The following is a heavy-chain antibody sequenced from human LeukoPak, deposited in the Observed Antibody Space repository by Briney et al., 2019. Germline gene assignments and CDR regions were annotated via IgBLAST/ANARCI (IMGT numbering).Heavy chain of an antibody. D-gene: IGHD2-2*01. V-gene: IGHV3-23*01. Sequence: GGSLRLSCAASGSTFSSYAMSWVRQAPGKGLEWVSAISGSGGSTYYADSVKGRFTISRDNSKNTLYLQMNSLRAEDTAVYYCALHCSSTSCPIDYWGQGTLVTVSS. J-gene: IGHJ4*02. CDR2: ISGSGGST. CDR3: ALHCSSTSCPIDY. CDR1: GSTFSSYA.